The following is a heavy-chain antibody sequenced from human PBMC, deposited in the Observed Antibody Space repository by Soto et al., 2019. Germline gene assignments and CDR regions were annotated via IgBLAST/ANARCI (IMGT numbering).Heavy chain of an antibody. J-gene: IGHJ4*02. CDR3: ARCGNWYYASDY. CDR2: ISDHNGDT. CDR1: GYTFSTSG. Sequence: QVQLVQSGAEVKEPGASVKVSCKASGYTFSTSGITWVRQAPGQGLEWMGWISDHNGDTKYAQKLQGRVTMTTDTSTSTAYMELRSLRSDDTAIYYCARCGNWYYASDYWGQGTLVTVSS. V-gene: IGHV1-18*01. D-gene: IGHD1-7*01.